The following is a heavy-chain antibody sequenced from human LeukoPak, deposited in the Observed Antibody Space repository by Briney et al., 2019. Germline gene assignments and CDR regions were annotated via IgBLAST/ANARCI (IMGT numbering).Heavy chain of an antibody. CDR3: ARGRRGSYLRYFDY. Sequence: PSETLSLTCAVYGGSFRGYYWSWIRQPPGKGLEWIGEINHSGSTNYNPSLKSRVTISVDTSKHQFSLKLSSVTAADTALYYCARGRRGSYLRYFDYWGQGTLVTVSS. CDR1: GGSFRGYY. J-gene: IGHJ4*02. CDR2: INHSGST. V-gene: IGHV4-34*01. D-gene: IGHD1-26*01.